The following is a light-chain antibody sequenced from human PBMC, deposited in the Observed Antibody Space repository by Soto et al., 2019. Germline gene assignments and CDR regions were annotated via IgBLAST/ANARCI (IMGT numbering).Light chain of an antibody. V-gene: IGKV4-1*01. J-gene: IGKJ2*01. CDR2: WAS. CDR3: QQYYSTPPS. Sequence: DFVMTQSPDSLAVSLGERATINCKSSQSVLYSSDNKNYLAWYQQKPGQPPKLLIYWASTRESGVPDRFSGSRSGTDFTLTISSLQAEDVAVYYCQQYYSTPPSFGQGTKLVIK. CDR1: QSVLYSSDNKNY.